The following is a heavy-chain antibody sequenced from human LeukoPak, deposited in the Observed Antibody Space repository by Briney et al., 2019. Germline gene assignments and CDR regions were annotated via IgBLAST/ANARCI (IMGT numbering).Heavy chain of an antibody. Sequence: PGGSLRLSCAASGFTFSNFAVHWVRQAPGKGLEWVSIISYDGSNKYYADSVKGRFTISRDNSKNTLYLQMNSLRAEDTAVYYCARGDIVVVPTAMPLDYWGQGTLVTVSS. J-gene: IGHJ4*02. V-gene: IGHV3-30*04. CDR1: GFTFSNFA. CDR3: ARGDIVVVPTAMPLDY. D-gene: IGHD2-2*01. CDR2: ISYDGSNK.